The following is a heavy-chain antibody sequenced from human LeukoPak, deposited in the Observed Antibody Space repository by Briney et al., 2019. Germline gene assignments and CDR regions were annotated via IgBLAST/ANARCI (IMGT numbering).Heavy chain of an antibody. CDR3: ARGSRSYGLDY. J-gene: IGHJ4*02. V-gene: IGHV4-61*02. Sequence: SQTLSLTCTVSGGSISSGSYYWSWIRQPAGKGLEWIGRIYTSGSTNCNPSLKSRVTISVDTSKNQFSLKLSSVTAADTAVYYCARGSRSYGLDYWGQGTLVTVSS. D-gene: IGHD1-26*01. CDR1: GGSISSGSYY. CDR2: IYTSGST.